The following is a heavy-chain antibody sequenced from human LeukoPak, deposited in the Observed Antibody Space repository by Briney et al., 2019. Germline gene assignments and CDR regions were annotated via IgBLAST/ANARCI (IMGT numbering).Heavy chain of an antibody. Sequence: PSETLSLTCTVSGGFISSGGCYWSWIRQPPGKGLEWIGSIYYSGSTYYNPSLKSRVTISVDTSKNQFSLKLSSVTAADTAVYYCARDLDTSGYYSYFDPWGQGTLVTVSS. D-gene: IGHD3-22*01. CDR1: GGFISSGGCY. CDR3: ARDLDTSGYYSYFDP. CDR2: IYYSGST. J-gene: IGHJ5*02. V-gene: IGHV4-39*02.